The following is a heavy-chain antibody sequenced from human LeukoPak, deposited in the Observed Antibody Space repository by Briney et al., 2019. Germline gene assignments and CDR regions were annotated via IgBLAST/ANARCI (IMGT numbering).Heavy chain of an antibody. D-gene: IGHD3-10*01. Sequence: PSQTLSLTCTVSGGSISSGSYYWSWIRQPAGKGLEWIGRIYTSGSTNYNPSLKSRVTISVDTSKTQFSLELSSVTAADTAVYYCAISENYGSGSYDYWGQGTLVTVSS. CDR3: AISENYGSGSYDY. CDR1: GGSISSGSYY. CDR2: IYTSGST. V-gene: IGHV4-61*02. J-gene: IGHJ4*02.